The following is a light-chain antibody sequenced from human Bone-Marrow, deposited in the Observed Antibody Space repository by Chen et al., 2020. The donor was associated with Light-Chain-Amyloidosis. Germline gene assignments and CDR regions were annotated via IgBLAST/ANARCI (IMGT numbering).Light chain of an antibody. CDR1: NIGSTS. CDR2: DDS. J-gene: IGLJ3*02. CDR3: QVWDRSSDRPV. Sequence: SYVLTQPSSVSVAPGQTATIACGGNNIGSTSVHWYQQTPGQAPLLVVYDDSDRPSGIPERWSGSTSGNTATLTISRVEAGDEADYYCQVWDRSSDRPVFGGGTKLTVI. V-gene: IGLV3-21*02.